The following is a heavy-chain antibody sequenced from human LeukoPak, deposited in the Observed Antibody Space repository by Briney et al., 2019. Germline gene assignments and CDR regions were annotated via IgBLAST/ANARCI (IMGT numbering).Heavy chain of an antibody. CDR3: ARGRSYGSGRYWFDP. V-gene: IGHV4-34*01. CDR1: GGSFSGYY. CDR2: INHSGST. D-gene: IGHD3-10*01. J-gene: IGHJ5*02. Sequence: SETLSLTCAVYGGSFSGYYWSWIRQPPGKGLEWIGEINHSGSTNYNPSLKSRVTISVDTSKNQFSLKLSSVTAADTAVYYCARGRSYGSGRYWFDPWGQGTLVTVSP.